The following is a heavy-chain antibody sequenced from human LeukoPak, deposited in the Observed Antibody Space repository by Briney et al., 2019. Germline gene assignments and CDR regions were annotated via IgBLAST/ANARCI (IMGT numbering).Heavy chain of an antibody. CDR2: INHSGST. V-gene: IGHV4-34*01. CDR3: ARQGDYGEYY. J-gene: IGHJ4*02. Sequence: SETLSLTCAVYGGSFSGYYWSWIRQPPGKGLEWIGEINHSGSTNYNPSLKSRVTISVDTSKNQFSLKLSSVTAADTAVYYCARQGDYGEYYWGQGTLVTVSS. D-gene: IGHD4-17*01. CDR1: GGSFSGYY.